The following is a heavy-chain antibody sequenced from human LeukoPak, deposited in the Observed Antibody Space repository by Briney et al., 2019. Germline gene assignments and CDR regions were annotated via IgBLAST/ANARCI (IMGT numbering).Heavy chain of an antibody. CDR1: GLTFSTSY. CDR3: ARDPHYGAIDY. V-gene: IGHV3-7*01. J-gene: IGHJ4*02. CDR2: ISPDGSNR. Sequence: PGGSLRLSCAASGLTFSTSYMSWLRQAPGKGLEWLANISPDGSNRGYGDSVKGRFIVYRDNADNSLYLQMSSLRVEDTAVYYCARDPHYGAIDYWGQGTLVTVSS. D-gene: IGHD4-17*01.